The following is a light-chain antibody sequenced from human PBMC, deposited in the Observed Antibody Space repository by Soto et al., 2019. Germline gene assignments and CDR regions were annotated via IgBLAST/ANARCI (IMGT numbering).Light chain of an antibody. CDR3: QHYNNWPPYS. Sequence: ETVMTQFPDTLSVSPGESATLSCRASRDVSTNLAWFQQKPGQTPRLVLYGASKRATGIPARFSGSGSGTHFTLTISSLQSEDFGVYYCQHYNNWPPYSFG. J-gene: IGKJ2*03. CDR1: RDVSTN. V-gene: IGKV3D-15*01. CDR2: GAS.